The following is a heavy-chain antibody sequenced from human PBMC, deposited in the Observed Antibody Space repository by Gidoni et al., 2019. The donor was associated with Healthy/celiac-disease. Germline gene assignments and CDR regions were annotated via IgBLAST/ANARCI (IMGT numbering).Heavy chain of an antibody. V-gene: IGHV3-23*01. CDR1: GFTFSSYA. Sequence: EGQLLESGGGLVQPGGAVRLSCAVSGFTFSSYAMSWVRQDPGKGLEWVSAISGSGGSTYYADSVKGRFTISRANSKNTLYLQMNSLRAEDTAVYSCAKDSGDGHSDFDYWGQGTLVTVSS. J-gene: IGHJ4*02. D-gene: IGHD5-12*01. CDR3: AKDSGDGHSDFDY. CDR2: ISGSGGST.